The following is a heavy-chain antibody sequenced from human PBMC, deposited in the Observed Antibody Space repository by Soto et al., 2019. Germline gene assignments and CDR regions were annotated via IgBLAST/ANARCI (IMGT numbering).Heavy chain of an antibody. CDR2: ISANLGIT. V-gene: IGHV1-18*01. D-gene: IGHD5-12*01. CDR3: ARGLVATIQRLGFDP. CDR1: GGTLSSYT. J-gene: IGHJ5*02. Sequence: ASVKVSCKASGGTLSSYTISWVRQAPGQGLEWMGRISANLGITNYAQKFQGRVTMTRNTSTSTAYMELRSLRSDDTAVYYCARGLVATIQRLGFDPWGQGTLVTVSS.